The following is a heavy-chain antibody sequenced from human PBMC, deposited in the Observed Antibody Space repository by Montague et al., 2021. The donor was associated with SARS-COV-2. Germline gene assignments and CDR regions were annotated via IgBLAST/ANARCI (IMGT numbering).Heavy chain of an antibody. CDR1: GGSINSGGYS. V-gene: IGHV4-30-2*06. CDR3: ARAASPRGAFDV. D-gene: IGHD3-10*01. J-gene: IGHJ3*01. CDR2: ILHSGST. Sequence: TLSLTCAVSGGSINSGGYSWSWIRQSPGKGLEWIGYILHSGSTYYNPSLWSRVTISVHRSKSQFSLNLTSMTAADTAVYFCARAASPRGAFDVWGQGTVVTVSS.